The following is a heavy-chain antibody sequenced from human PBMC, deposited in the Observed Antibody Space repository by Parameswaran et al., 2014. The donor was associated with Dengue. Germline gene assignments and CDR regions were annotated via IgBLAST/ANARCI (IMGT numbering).Heavy chain of an antibody. Sequence: RWIRQPPGKGLEWIAEIDHSGNTNYNPSLESRVTISVDTSKKGFSLTLSSVTAADTAVYYCARGAGLLVGTEYFRHW. CDR3: ARGAGLLVGTEYFRH. D-gene: IGHD2-21*02. CDR2: IDHSGNT. J-gene: IGHJ1*01. V-gene: IGHV4-34*01.